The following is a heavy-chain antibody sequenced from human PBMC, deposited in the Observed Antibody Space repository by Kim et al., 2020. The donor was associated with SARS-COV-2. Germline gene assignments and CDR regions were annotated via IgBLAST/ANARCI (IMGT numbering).Heavy chain of an antibody. CDR3: ARVTPDDGSGSSNAFDI. V-gene: IGHV4-31*03. CDR2: IHHSGIA. CDR1: GGSISSGPYH. Sequence: SETLSLTCTVSGGSISSGPYHWTWVRQHPGKGLEWIGYIHHSGIAYYNPSLKSRLTISVDTSKNQFSLNLNSVTAADTAIYYCARVTPDDGSGSSNAFDIWGEGTMGTVSS. D-gene: IGHD3-10*01. J-gene: IGHJ3*02.